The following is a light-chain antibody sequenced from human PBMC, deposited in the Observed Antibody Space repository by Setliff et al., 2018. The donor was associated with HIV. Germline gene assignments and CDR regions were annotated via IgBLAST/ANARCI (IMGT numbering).Light chain of an antibody. CDR1: TGAVTSGHY. CDR2: DTN. Sequence: AVVTQAPSLTLSPGGTVTLTCGSSTGAVTSGHYPYWFQQKPGQAPRTLIYDTNNKHSWTPARFSGSLLGGKAALTLSGAQPEDEAAYYCFLSYSAARRVFGGGTKVTVL. V-gene: IGLV7-46*01. J-gene: IGLJ3*02. CDR3: FLSYSAARRV.